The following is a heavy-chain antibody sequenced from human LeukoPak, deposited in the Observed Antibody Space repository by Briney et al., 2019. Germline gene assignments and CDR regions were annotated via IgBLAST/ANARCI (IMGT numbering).Heavy chain of an antibody. Sequence: SETLSLTCAVYGGSFSGYYWSWIRQPPGKGLEWIGEINHSGSTNYNPSLKSRVTISVDTPKNQFSLKLSSVTAADTAVYYCATVAAAGTEDYWGQGTLVTVSS. D-gene: IGHD6-13*01. V-gene: IGHV4-34*01. CDR1: GGSFSGYY. J-gene: IGHJ4*02. CDR3: ATVAAAGTEDY. CDR2: INHSGST.